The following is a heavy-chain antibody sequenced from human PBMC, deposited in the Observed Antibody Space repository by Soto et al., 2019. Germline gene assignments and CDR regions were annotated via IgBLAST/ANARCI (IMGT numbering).Heavy chain of an antibody. CDR1: GFTFSSYA. CDR2: MSYDGSNK. CDR3: ARDYKICAYNSGRLPHAFDM. V-gene: IGHV3-30*04. Sequence: PGGSLRLSCITSGFTFSSYALHWVRQAPGKGLEWVAVMSYDGSNKYYADSVKGRFTVSGDNSKNTLYLQMNSLRVEDTAVYYCARDYKICAYNSGRLPHAFDMWGQGTMVTVSS. D-gene: IGHD6-19*01. J-gene: IGHJ3*02.